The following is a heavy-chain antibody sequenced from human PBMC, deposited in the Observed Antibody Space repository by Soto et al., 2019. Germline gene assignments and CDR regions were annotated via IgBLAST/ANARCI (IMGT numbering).Heavy chain of an antibody. CDR1: GYTFTSYD. J-gene: IGHJ4*02. V-gene: IGHV1-8*01. Sequence: QVQLVQSGAEVKKPGASVKVSCKASGYTFTSYDINWVRQATGQGLEWMGWMNPNSGNTGYAQKFQVRVTMTRNTSISTEYMELSNMKSEDTDVYYCARTLYGDTVDYRCQGTLVTVSS. CDR2: MNPNSGNT. CDR3: ARTLYGDTVDY. D-gene: IGHD4-17*01.